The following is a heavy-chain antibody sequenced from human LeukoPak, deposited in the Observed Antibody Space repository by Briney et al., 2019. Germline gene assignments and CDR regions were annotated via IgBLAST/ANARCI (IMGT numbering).Heavy chain of an antibody. CDR3: ARAGFVGGYNWGGFDD. D-gene: IGHD5-24*01. CDR2: ISTMSNYI. J-gene: IGHJ4*02. V-gene: IGHV3-21*01. Sequence: PGGSLRLSCAASGFDFSTYAINWVRQAPGKGLEWVSSISTMSNYIFYGDSVKGRFTISRDNAKNSVYLQMNSLRPEDTAVYYCARAGFVGGYNWGGFDDWGQGTLVTVSS. CDR1: GFDFSTYA.